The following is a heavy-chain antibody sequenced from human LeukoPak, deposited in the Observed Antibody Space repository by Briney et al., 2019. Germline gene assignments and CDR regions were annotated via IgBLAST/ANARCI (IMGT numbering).Heavy chain of an antibody. CDR3: ARRNSGGYLDAFDI. CDR1: GGSISSYY. Sequence: SETLSLTCTVSGGSISSYYWSWIRQPPGKGLEWIGYIYYSGSTNYNPSLKSRVTISVDTSKNQFSLKLSSVTAADTAVYYCARRNSGGYLDAFDIWGQGTMVTVSS. V-gene: IGHV4-59*08. CDR2: IYYSGST. J-gene: IGHJ3*02. D-gene: IGHD1-26*01.